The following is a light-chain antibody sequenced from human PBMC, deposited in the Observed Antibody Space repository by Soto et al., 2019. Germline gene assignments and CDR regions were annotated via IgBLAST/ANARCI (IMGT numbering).Light chain of an antibody. J-gene: IGKJ2*01. CDR1: QSISSY. CDR3: QQSYSTPIT. Sequence: DIQMTQSPSSLSASVGDRVTITCRASQSISSYLNWYQQKPGKAPKFLIYAASSLQSGVPSRFSGSGSETDFTLTISSLQPEDFATYYCQQSYSTPITFGQGTKLEIK. CDR2: AAS. V-gene: IGKV1-39*01.